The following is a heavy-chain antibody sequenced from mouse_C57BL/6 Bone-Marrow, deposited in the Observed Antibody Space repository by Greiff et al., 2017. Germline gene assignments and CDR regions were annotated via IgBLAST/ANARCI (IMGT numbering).Heavy chain of an antibody. J-gene: IGHJ4*01. D-gene: IGHD3-2*02. CDR1: GYTFTSYW. CDR3: ARWGSRLEDYYAMDY. V-gene: IGHV1-59*01. CDR2: IDPSDSYT. Sequence: QVQLKQPGAELGRPGTSVKLSCKASGYTFTSYWMHWVKQRPGQGLEWIGVIDPSDSYTNYNQKFKGKATLTVDTSSSTAYMQLSSLTSEDSAVYYCARWGSRLEDYYAMDYWGQGTSVTVSS.